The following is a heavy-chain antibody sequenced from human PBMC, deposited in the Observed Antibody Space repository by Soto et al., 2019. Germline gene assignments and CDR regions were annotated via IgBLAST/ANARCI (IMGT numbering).Heavy chain of an antibody. CDR2: INHSGST. Sequence: PSETLSLTCAVYGGSFSGYYWSWIRQPPGKGLEWIGEINHSGSTNYNPSLKSRVTISVDTSKNQFSLKLSSVTAADTAVYYCAGGIVVVPAAIGTTNYYGMDVWGQGTTVTVSS. D-gene: IGHD2-2*01. J-gene: IGHJ6*02. CDR3: AGGIVVVPAAIGTTNYYGMDV. V-gene: IGHV4-34*01. CDR1: GGSFSGYY.